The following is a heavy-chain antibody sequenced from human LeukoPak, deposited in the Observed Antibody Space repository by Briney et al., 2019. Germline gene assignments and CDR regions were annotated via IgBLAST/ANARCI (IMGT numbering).Heavy chain of an antibody. J-gene: IGHJ4*02. V-gene: IGHV3-23*01. CDR3: ARGSKLWFGELSHFDY. CDR2: ISGSGGST. D-gene: IGHD3-10*01. Sequence: PGGSLRLSCAASGFTFSSYAMSWVRQAPGKGLEGVSAISGSGGSTYYADSVKGRFTISRDNSKNTLYLQMNSLRAEDTAVYYCARGSKLWFGELSHFDYWGQGTLVTVSS. CDR1: GFTFSSYA.